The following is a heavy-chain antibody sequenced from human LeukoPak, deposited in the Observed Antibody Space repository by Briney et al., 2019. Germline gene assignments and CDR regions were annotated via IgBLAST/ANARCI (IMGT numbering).Heavy chain of an antibody. V-gene: IGHV4-39*07. Sequence: SETLSLTCTVSGGSISSSSYYWGWIRQPPGKGLEWIGSIYYSGSTYYNPSLKSRVTISVDTSKNQFSLKLSSVTAADTAVYYCARDLLGYYDSSGISGGNDAFDIWGQGTMVTVSS. J-gene: IGHJ3*02. D-gene: IGHD3-22*01. CDR3: ARDLLGYYDSSGISGGNDAFDI. CDR2: IYYSGST. CDR1: GGSISSSSYY.